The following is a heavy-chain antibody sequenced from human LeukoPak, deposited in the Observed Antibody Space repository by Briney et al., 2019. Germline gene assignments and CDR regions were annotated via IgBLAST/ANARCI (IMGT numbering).Heavy chain of an antibody. CDR3: ARGGGDGYNTFDY. J-gene: IGHJ4*02. CDR2: IIPIFGTA. D-gene: IGHD5-24*01. V-gene: IGHV1-69*05. CDR1: GGTFSSYA. Sequence: SVKVSCKASGGTFSSYAISWVRQAPGQGLELMGRIIPIFGTANYAQKFQGRVTITTDESTSTAYMELSSLRSEDSAVYYCARGGGDGYNTFDYWGQGTLVTVSS.